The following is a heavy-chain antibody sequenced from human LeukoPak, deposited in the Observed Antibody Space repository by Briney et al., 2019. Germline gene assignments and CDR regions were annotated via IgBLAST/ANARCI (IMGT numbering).Heavy chain of an antibody. J-gene: IGHJ4*02. CDR1: GGSISSYY. D-gene: IGHD3-10*01. Sequence: SETLSLTCTVSGGSISSYYWSWIRQPPGKGREWIGYIYYSGSTNYNPSLKSRVTISVKTSKNQFSLKLSSVTAADTAVYYCARAEDTSVRGVPYIFDYWGQGTLVTVSS. CDR3: ARAEDTSVRGVPYIFDY. CDR2: IYYSGST. V-gene: IGHV4-59*01.